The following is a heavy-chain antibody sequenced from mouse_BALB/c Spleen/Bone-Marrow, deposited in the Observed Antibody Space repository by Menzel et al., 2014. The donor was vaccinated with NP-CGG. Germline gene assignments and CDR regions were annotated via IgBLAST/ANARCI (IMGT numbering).Heavy chain of an antibody. CDR2: INPFNGET. Sequence: VQLQQSGPEVVRPGASMKISCKGSGYTFTEYAMHWVKQSHARSLEWIGVINPFNGETNYNQKFKDKATMTVDKSSSTAYMELARLTSEDSAIYYCARCYYYGISYYFDYWGQGTTLTVSS. J-gene: IGHJ2*01. CDR3: ARCYYYGISYYFDY. D-gene: IGHD1-1*01. V-gene: IGHV1-67*01. CDR1: GYTFTEYA.